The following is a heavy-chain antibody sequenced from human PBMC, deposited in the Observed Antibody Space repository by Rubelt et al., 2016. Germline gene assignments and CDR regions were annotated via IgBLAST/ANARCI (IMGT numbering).Heavy chain of an antibody. CDR3: VGHGSLSR. CDR1: GFSFSSFW. CDR2: IKQDGSEK. V-gene: IGHV3-7*02. D-gene: IGHD3-16*01. Sequence: VQPGGSLRLSCAASGFSFSSFWMYWVRQAPGKGLEWVANIKQDGSEKYYVDSVKGRFTISRDNAKNSLFLQMNSLRAEDTAVYYCVGHGSLSRWGQGTLVTVSS. J-gene: IGHJ4*02.